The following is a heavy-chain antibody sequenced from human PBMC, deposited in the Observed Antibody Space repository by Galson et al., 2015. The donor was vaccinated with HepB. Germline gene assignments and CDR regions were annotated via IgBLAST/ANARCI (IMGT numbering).Heavy chain of an antibody. CDR1: EFPFSSYA. V-gene: IGHV3-30*18. CDR3: AKPTTSGWSEGAFDS. D-gene: IGHD2-2*01. Sequence: SLRLSCAASEFPFSSYAMHWVRQAPGKGLEWISLISDDGVNKYYAASVRGRFTVSRDNSKSTMYLQMSSLREDDTAVYYCAKPTTSGWSEGAFDSWGQGILVTVSS. CDR2: ISDDGVNK. J-gene: IGHJ4*02.